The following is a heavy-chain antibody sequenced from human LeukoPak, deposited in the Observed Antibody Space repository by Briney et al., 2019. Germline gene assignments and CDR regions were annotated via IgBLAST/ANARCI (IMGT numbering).Heavy chain of an antibody. CDR1: GLTFSSYS. CDR3: ARAKLWFGELLYAFDI. V-gene: IGHV3-21*01. CDR2: ISSSSSYI. J-gene: IGHJ3*02. Sequence: GGSLRLSCAASGLTFSSYSMNWVRQAPGKGLEWVSSISSSSSYIYYAHSVKGRFIISRDNAKNSLYLQMNSLRAEDTAVYYCARAKLWFGELLYAFDIWDQGTMVTVSS. D-gene: IGHD3-10*01.